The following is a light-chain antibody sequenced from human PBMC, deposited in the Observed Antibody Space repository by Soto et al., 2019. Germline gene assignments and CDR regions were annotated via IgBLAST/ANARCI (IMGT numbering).Light chain of an antibody. Sequence: EIVLTQSPGTLSLSPGERATLSCRASQSVSSNYLAWYQQKPGQAPKVLIYRASIRATGIPDRFTGSGSGTDFTLTISRLEPEDFAVYYCQHYGSSPPYTFGQGTKLKIK. V-gene: IGKV3-20*01. CDR1: QSVSSNY. CDR3: QHYGSSPPYT. J-gene: IGKJ2*01. CDR2: RAS.